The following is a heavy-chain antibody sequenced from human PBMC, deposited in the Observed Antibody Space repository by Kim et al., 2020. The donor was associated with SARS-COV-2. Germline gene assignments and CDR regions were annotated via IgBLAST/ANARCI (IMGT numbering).Heavy chain of an antibody. D-gene: IGHD2-21*01. CDR3: ARESEIPPNTRYDAFDL. Sequence: VKCRSTTSRDNAKNSLYLQMDSLRAEDTAVYYCARESEIPPNTRYDAFDLWGQGTMVTVSS. V-gene: IGHV3-7*04. J-gene: IGHJ3*01.